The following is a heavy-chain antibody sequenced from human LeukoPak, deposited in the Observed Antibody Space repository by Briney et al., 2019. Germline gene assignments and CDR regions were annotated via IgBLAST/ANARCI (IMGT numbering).Heavy chain of an antibody. J-gene: IGHJ4*02. V-gene: IGHV4-34*01. Sequence: PSETLSLTCAVYGGSFSGYYWSWIRQPPGKGLEWIGEINHSGSTNYNPSLKSRVTISVDMSKNQFSLKLSSVTAADTAVYYCARVAPPYYVDYWGQGTLVTVSS. CDR3: ARVAPPYYVDY. CDR1: GGSFSGYY. CDR2: INHSGST.